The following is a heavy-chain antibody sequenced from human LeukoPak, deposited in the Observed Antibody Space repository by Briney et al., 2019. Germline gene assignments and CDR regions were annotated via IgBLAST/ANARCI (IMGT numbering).Heavy chain of an antibody. CDR3: AKVPYNGVVVVAADY. CDR1: GFTFSSYA. CDR2: ISGSGGST. Sequence: GGSLRLSCAASGFTFSSYAMSWVRQAPGKGLEWVPAISGSGGSTYYADSVKGRFTISRDNSKNTLYLQMNSLRAEDTAVYYCAKVPYNGVVVVAADYWGQGTLVTVSS. J-gene: IGHJ4*02. D-gene: IGHD2-15*01. V-gene: IGHV3-23*01.